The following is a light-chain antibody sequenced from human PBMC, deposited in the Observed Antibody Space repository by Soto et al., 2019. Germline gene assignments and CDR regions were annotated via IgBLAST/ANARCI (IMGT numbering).Light chain of an antibody. CDR1: QSVSNN. Sequence: IVMTQSPATLSVSPGERATLSCRASQSVSNNLAWYQQKPGQAPRLLIYDASTRATGIPARFSGSGSGTEFTLTISGLQSEDFAGYYCQQYNNWPPWTFGQGNKVEIK. V-gene: IGKV3-15*01. J-gene: IGKJ1*01. CDR3: QQYNNWPPWT. CDR2: DAS.